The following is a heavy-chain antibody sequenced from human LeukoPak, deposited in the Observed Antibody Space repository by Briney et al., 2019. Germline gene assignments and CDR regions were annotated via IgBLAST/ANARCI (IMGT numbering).Heavy chain of an antibody. D-gene: IGHD3-22*01. CDR3: ARGWVITTLYFDY. Sequence: SETLSLTCTVSGGSISSYYWSWIRQLPGKGLEWIGYIYYSGSTNYNPSLKSRVTISVDTSKNQFSLKLSSVTAADTAVYYCARGWVITTLYFDYWGQGTLVTVSS. CDR1: GGSISSYY. J-gene: IGHJ4*02. CDR2: IYYSGST. V-gene: IGHV4-59*01.